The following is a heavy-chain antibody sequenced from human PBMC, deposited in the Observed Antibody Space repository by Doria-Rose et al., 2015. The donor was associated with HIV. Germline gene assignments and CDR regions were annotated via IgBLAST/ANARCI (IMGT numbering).Heavy chain of an antibody. D-gene: IGHD6-13*01. CDR2: ICSDDEG. CDR1: GVSLSSPGMG. J-gene: IGHJ4*02. V-gene: IGHV2-26*01. Sequence: QVTLKESGPVLVKPTETLTLTCTVSGVSLSSPGMGVSWIRQPPGKALEWLANICSDDEGSYKTSLKSRLTISSDPSKSQVFLTMTDMDPVDTATYYCARIKSSRWYHKYYFDFWGQGTLVIVSA. CDR3: ARIKSSRWYHKYYFDF.